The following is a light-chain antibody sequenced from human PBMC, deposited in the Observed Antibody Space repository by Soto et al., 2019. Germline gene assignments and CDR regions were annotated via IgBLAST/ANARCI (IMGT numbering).Light chain of an antibody. CDR1: SSDVGSYNL. CDR3: GSYAGSSTGV. Sequence: QSALTQPASGSGSPGQSITISCTGTSSDVGSYNLVSLYQQHPGKAPKLMIYEGSKRPSGVSNRFSGSKSGNTASLTISGLQAEDEADYYCGSYAGSSTGVFGGGTKLTVL. J-gene: IGLJ3*02. CDR2: EGS. V-gene: IGLV2-23*01.